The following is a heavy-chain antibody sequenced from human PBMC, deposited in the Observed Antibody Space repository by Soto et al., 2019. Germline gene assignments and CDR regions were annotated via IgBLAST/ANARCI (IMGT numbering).Heavy chain of an antibody. Sequence: SETLSLTCTVSGGSISSSSYYWGWIRQPPGQRLEWIGSIYYSGSTYYNPSLKSRVTISVDTSKNQFSLKLSSVTAADTAVYYCARWGVGYDILTGYYREAIYGMDVWGQGTTVS. CDR1: GGSISSSSYY. D-gene: IGHD3-9*01. V-gene: IGHV4-39*01. CDR2: IYYSGST. J-gene: IGHJ6*02. CDR3: ARWGVGYDILTGYYREAIYGMDV.